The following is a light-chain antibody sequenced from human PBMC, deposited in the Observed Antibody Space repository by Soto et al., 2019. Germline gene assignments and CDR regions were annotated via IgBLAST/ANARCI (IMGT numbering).Light chain of an antibody. Sequence: DIQMTQSPSAMSASVGDRVNITCRASQGINNYLAWFQLKPGKVPKRLMYAASTLQSGVPSRFSGSGSGTEFTLTISSLQPEDFATYYCLRHDLYPWTFGQGTKVEFK. CDR1: QGINNY. CDR2: AAS. J-gene: IGKJ1*01. V-gene: IGKV1-17*03. CDR3: LRHDLYPWT.